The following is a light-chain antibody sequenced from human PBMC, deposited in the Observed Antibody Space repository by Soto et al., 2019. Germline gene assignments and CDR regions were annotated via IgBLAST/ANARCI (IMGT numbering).Light chain of an antibody. J-gene: IGLJ2*01. CDR1: SSNIGRNT. CDR3: AAWDDSLNAVV. V-gene: IGLV1-44*01. Sequence: QSVLTQPPSASGTPGQRVTISCSGSSSNIGRNTVNWYQQLPGTAPKVLIDSNNQRPSGVPDRLSGSKSGTSASLAISGLQSEDEADYYCAAWDDSLNAVVFGGGTTLTVL. CDR2: SNN.